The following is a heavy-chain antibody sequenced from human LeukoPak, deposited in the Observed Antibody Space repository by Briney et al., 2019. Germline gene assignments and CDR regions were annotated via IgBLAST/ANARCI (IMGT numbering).Heavy chain of an antibody. CDR3: ERDYYFDTSGYRRLNY. CDR1: GGSISSYY. D-gene: IGHD3-22*01. CDR2: IYTSGRT. Sequence: SETLSLTCTVAGGSISSYYWSWIRQPAGKGLEWIGRIYTSGRTNYHPSLKRRVTMPVDTYKNQLSLNLSSVTAADTAVYYCERDYYFDTSGYRRLNYWGQGILVTVPS. V-gene: IGHV4-4*07. J-gene: IGHJ4*02.